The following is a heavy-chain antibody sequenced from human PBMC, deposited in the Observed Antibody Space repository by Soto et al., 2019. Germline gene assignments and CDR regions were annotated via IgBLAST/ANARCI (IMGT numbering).Heavy chain of an antibody. CDR1: GFTFSSYA. CDR2: ISSDGTIK. D-gene: IGHD3-22*01. J-gene: IGHJ1*01. CDR3: AREYFFDSSGNPPH. Sequence: QVQLVESGGGVVQPGRSLRLSCAASGFTFSSYAMHWVRQAPGKGLEWVAVISSDGTIKYYADSVKGRFTISRDNSKNPLYLQMNSLRVEDTAVYYCAREYFFDSSGNPPHWGQGTLVTVSS. V-gene: IGHV3-30-3*01.